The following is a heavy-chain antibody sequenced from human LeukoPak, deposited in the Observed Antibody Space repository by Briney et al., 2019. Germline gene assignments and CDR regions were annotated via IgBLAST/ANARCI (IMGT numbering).Heavy chain of an antibody. J-gene: IGHJ4*02. Sequence: PGGSLRLSCAASGFTFSSYWMPWVRHAPGKGLVWVSRINSDGSSTTYADSVKGRFTISRDNAKNTLYLQMNSLRAEDTAVYYCTRGAIAVSVSTFDYWGQGALVTVSS. V-gene: IGHV3-74*03. CDR1: GFTFSSYW. CDR2: INSDGSST. D-gene: IGHD6-19*01. CDR3: TRGAIAVSVSTFDY.